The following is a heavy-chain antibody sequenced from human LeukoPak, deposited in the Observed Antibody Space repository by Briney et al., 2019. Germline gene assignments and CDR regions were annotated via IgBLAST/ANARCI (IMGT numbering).Heavy chain of an antibody. Sequence: SVKVSCTASGGTFSSYAISWVRQAPGQGLEWMGGIIPIFGTANYAQKFQGRVTITADESTSTAYMELSSLRSEDTAVYYCARDASSWHTAYFDYWGQGTLVTVSS. V-gene: IGHV1-69*13. CDR2: IIPIFGTA. D-gene: IGHD6-13*01. CDR3: ARDASSWHTAYFDY. J-gene: IGHJ4*02. CDR1: GGTFSSYA.